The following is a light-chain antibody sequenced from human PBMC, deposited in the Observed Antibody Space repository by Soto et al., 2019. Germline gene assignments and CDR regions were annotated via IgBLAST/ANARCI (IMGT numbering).Light chain of an antibody. CDR3: QQTYNTPYT. Sequence: IHMTQSPSSLSASVGDRVTITCRASQRITTYLNWYQQKPGEAPKLLISTSGTLQRGVPSRFTGSGSGTDFTLTITGLQRADFATYFCQQTYNTPYTCGQGTKLEIK. V-gene: IGKV1-39*01. J-gene: IGKJ2*01. CDR1: QRITTY. CDR2: TSG.